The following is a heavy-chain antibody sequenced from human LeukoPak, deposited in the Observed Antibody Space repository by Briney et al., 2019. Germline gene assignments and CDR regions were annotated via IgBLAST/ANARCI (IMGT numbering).Heavy chain of an antibody. CDR2: IWYDGSNK. CDR3: ARPRWGRYCGGDCYPFPDY. V-gene: IGHV3-33*01. Sequence: GGSLRLSCAASGFTFSSYGMHWVRQAPGTGLEWVAVIWYDGSNKYYADSVKGRFTISRDNSKNTLYLQMNSLRAEDTAVYYCARPRWGRYCGGDCYPFPDYWGQGTLVTVS. D-gene: IGHD2-21*02. J-gene: IGHJ4*02. CDR1: GFTFSSYG.